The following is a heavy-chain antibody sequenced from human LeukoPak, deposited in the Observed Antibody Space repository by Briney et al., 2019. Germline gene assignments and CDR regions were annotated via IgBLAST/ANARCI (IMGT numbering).Heavy chain of an antibody. D-gene: IGHD2-2*01. CDR1: GYTFTSYD. CDR2: MNPNSGNT. CDR3: ARAPPARRYCSSTSCYPNRFDP. V-gene: IGHV1-8*01. J-gene: IGHJ5*02. Sequence: ASVKVSCKASGYTFTSYDINWVRQATGQGLEWMGWMNPNSGNTGYAQKFQGRVTITRNTSISTAYMELSSLRSEDTAVYYCARAPPARRYCSSTSCYPNRFDPWGQGTLVTVSS.